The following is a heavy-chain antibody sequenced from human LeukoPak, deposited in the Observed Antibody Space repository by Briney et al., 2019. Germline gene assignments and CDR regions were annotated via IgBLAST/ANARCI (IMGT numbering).Heavy chain of an antibody. D-gene: IGHD1-7*01. CDR3: ARGFLGGTTFDY. J-gene: IGHJ4*02. Sequence: ASVKVSCKASGGTFSSYAISWVRQAPGQGLEWMGWISAYNGNTNYAQKLQGRVTMTTDTSTSTAYMELRSLRSDDTAVYYCARGFLGGTTFDYWGQGTLVTVSS. CDR2: ISAYNGNT. CDR1: GGTFSSYA. V-gene: IGHV1-18*01.